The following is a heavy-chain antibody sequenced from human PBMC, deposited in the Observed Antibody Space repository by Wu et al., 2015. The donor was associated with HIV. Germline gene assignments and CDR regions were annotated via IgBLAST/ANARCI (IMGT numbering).Heavy chain of an antibody. CDR2: INPIGTST. D-gene: IGHD1-26*01. V-gene: IGHV1-46*01. CDR3: TKTSALIRGAWDWFDT. Sequence: QVQLVQSGAEVKKSGASVKVSCKTSGNTFSNYYMQWVRQAPGKGLEWMAMINPIGTSTKYAQKFQGRLTVTRDTSTGVVYMELNSLRSEDTAVYYCTKTSALIRGAWDWFDTWGPEHLVSVSS. CDR1: GNTFSNYY. J-gene: IGHJ5*02.